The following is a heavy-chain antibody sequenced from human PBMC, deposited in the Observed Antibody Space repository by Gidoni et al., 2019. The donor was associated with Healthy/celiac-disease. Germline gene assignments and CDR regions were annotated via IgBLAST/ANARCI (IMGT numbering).Heavy chain of an antibody. D-gene: IGHD3-9*01. V-gene: IGHV5-51*01. CDR1: GYSFTSYW. Sequence: EVQLVQSGAEVKKPGESLKISCKGSGYSFTSYWIGWVRQMPGKGLEWMGIIYPGDSDTRYSPSFQGQVTISADKSISTAYLQWSSLKASDTAMYYCARHNGGDYGYYDILREAFDIWGQGTMVTVSS. CDR2: IYPGDSDT. J-gene: IGHJ3*02. CDR3: ARHNGGDYGYYDILREAFDI.